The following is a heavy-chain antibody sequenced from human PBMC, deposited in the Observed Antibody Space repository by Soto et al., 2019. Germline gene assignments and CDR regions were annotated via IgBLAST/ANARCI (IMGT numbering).Heavy chain of an antibody. CDR1: GFTFDDYA. D-gene: IGHD3-9*01. CDR2: ISRNSGSI. Sequence: GGSLRLSCAASGFTFDDYAIHWVRQAPGKGLEWVSGISRNSGSIDYADSVKGRFTISRDNAKNSLYLQMNSLRAEDTAVYYCARDHYDILTGQGPYDAFDIWGQGTMVTVSS. CDR3: ARDHYDILTGQGPYDAFDI. V-gene: IGHV3-9*01. J-gene: IGHJ3*02.